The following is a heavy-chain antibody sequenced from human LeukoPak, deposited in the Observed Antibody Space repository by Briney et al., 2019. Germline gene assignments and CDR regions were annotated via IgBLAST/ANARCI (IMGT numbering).Heavy chain of an antibody. CDR1: GFTFSSYA. CDR3: AKDGFQGSSWEYYLDF. CDR2: ISSNGGST. D-gene: IGHD6-13*01. Sequence: PGGSLRLSCAASGFTFSSYAMHWVRQAPGKGLEYVSAISSNGGSTYYANSVKGRFTISRDNSKNTLYLQMNSLRAEDTAVYYCAKDGFQGSSWEYYLDFWGQGTLVTVSS. V-gene: IGHV3-64*01. J-gene: IGHJ4*02.